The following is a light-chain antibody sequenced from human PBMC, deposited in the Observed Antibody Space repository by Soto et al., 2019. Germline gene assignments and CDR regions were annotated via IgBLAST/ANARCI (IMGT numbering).Light chain of an antibody. Sequence: DIEMTQSPSSLSASVGDRVTITCRASESISSKLNWYQQKPGKDPALLISGASRLHSGVPSRFSGSGSGTDFSLSISGLQHEDFATYYCQQGYRTPFTFGPGTKVDIK. CDR1: ESISSK. V-gene: IGKV1-39*01. CDR2: GAS. CDR3: QQGYRTPFT. J-gene: IGKJ3*01.